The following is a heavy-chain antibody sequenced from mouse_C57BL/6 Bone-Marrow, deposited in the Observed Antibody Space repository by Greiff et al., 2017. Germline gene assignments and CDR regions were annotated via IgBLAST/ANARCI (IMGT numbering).Heavy chain of an antibody. CDR1: GYTFTDYE. CDR3: TGDGYYWFAY. Sequence: LQESGAELVRPGASVTLSCKASGYTFTDYEMHWVKQTPVHGLEWIGAIDPETGGTAYNQKFKGKAILTADKSSSTAYMELRSLTSEDSAVYYCTGDGYYWFAYWGQGTLVTVSA. V-gene: IGHV1-15*01. D-gene: IGHD2-3*01. CDR2: IDPETGGT. J-gene: IGHJ3*01.